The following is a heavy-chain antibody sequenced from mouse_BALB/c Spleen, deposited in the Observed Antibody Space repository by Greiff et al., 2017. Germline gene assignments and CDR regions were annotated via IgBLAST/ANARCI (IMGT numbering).Heavy chain of an antibody. CDR2: ISSGGSYT. CDR3: ARPVGFDY. J-gene: IGHJ2*01. V-gene: IGHV5-9-3*01. Sequence: EVKLQESGGGLVKPGGSLKLSCAASGFTFSSYAMSWVRQTPEKRLEWVATISSGGSYTYYPDSVKGRFTISRDNAKNTLYLQMSSLRSEDTAMYYCARPVGFDYWGQGTTLTVSS. CDR1: GFTFSSYA.